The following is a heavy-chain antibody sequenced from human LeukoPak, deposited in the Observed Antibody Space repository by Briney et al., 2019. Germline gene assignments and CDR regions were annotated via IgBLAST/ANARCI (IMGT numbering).Heavy chain of an antibody. CDR3: ARDTDTSWLLDS. CDR1: GFTFTNYA. D-gene: IGHD3-22*01. CDR2: IRGSDLRT. V-gene: IGHV3-23*01. J-gene: IGHJ4*02. Sequence: GGSLRLSCAASGFTFTNYALNWVRQAPGKGLEWVSGIRGSDLRTYYADSVKGRFTISRDNSKNTLYLQMDSLRAEDTAIYYCARDTDTSWLLDSWGQGTLVTVSS.